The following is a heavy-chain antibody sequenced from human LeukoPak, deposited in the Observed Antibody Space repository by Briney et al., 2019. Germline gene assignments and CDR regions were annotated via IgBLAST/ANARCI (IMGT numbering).Heavy chain of an antibody. CDR1: GFTFSSYS. CDR2: ISGSSSYI. Sequence: GGSLRLSCAASGFTFSSYSMNWVRQAPGKGLEWVSSISGSSSYIYYADSVKGRFTISRDNAKNSLYLQMNSLRAEDTAVYYCARGLPFDYWGQGTLVTVSS. CDR3: ARGLPFDY. J-gene: IGHJ4*02. V-gene: IGHV3-21*01.